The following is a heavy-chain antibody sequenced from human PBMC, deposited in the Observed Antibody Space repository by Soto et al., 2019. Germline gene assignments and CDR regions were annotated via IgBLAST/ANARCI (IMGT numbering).Heavy chain of an antibody. CDR3: AKVGSSWYSHFDY. D-gene: IGHD6-13*01. Sequence: GGSLRLSCAASGVTFSSYAMNWVRQTPGKGLEWVSIISGGGGSAYYADSVKGRFSISRDNSRNTLYLQMNSLRAEDTAVYYRAKVGSSWYSHFDYWGQGTLVTVSS. J-gene: IGHJ4*02. CDR2: ISGGGGSA. V-gene: IGHV3-23*01. CDR1: GVTFSSYA.